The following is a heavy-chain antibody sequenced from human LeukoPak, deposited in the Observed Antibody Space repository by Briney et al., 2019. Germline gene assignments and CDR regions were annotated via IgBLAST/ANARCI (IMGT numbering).Heavy chain of an antibody. V-gene: IGHV4-4*07. Sequence: PSETLSLTCTVSGGSISSYFWDWIRQPAGKGLEWIGRIYSSGDTNYNPSLKSRVTMSVDTSKNQVSLRLSSLTAADTAVYYCARDVGSGGGTFPTYHFDFWGQGTLVTASS. CDR1: GGSISSYF. CDR3: ARDVGSGGGTFPTYHFDF. CDR2: IYSSGDT. J-gene: IGHJ4*02. D-gene: IGHD3-10*01.